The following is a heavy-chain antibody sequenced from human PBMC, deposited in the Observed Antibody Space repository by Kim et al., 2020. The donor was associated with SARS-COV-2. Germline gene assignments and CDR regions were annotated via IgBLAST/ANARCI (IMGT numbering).Heavy chain of an antibody. Sequence: SVKVSCKASGGSFSNYGINWVRQAPGQGLEWMGRIIPFLDIGNNAQKFQGRVAITADKSTSTAYMELNSLRSEDTAVYYCAREQGGYTGHDLFIDYWGQGTLLIVSS. CDR3: AREQGGYTGHDLFIDY. J-gene: IGHJ4*02. D-gene: IGHD5-12*01. CDR1: GGSFSNYG. CDR2: IIPFLDIG. V-gene: IGHV1-69*04.